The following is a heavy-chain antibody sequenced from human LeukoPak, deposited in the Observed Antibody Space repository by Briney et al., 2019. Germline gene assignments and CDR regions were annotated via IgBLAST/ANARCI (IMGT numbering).Heavy chain of an antibody. V-gene: IGHV4-38-2*02. J-gene: IGHJ4*02. Sequence: SETLSLTYTVSGYSISSGYYWGWIRQPPGKGLEWIGSIYHSGSTYYNPSLKSRVTISVDTSKNQFSLKLTSVTAADTAVYYCARQTGSGLFILPGGQGTLVTVSS. CDR2: IYHSGST. CDR3: ARQTGSGLFILP. D-gene: IGHD3/OR15-3a*01. CDR1: GYSISSGYY.